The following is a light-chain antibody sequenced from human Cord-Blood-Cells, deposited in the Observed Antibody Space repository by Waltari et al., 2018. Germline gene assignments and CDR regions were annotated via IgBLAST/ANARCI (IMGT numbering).Light chain of an antibody. CDR1: SSDVGGYNY. CDR2: DVS. CDR3: CSYAGSYTFVV. J-gene: IGLJ2*01. Sequence: SALTQPRPVSGSPGQSVTTSCTGTSSDVGGYNYVSWYQQHPGKAPTLMIYDVSKRPSGVPDRFSGSKSGNTASLTISGLQAEDEADYYCCSYAGSYTFVVFGGGTKLTVL. V-gene: IGLV2-11*01.